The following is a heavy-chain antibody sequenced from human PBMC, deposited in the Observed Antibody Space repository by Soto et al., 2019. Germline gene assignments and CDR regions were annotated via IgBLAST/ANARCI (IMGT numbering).Heavy chain of an antibody. D-gene: IGHD3-10*01. Sequence: PSETLSLTCTVSGGSISNYYWNWIRQSPGKGLEWIGYIYSSGSTHYNPSLQNRVTISIDTSKNQVSLKVNSVTAADTAVYYCARSVTPWGQGTLVTVSS. J-gene: IGHJ5*02. CDR2: IYSSGST. CDR3: ARSVTP. CDR1: GGSISNYY. V-gene: IGHV4-59*01.